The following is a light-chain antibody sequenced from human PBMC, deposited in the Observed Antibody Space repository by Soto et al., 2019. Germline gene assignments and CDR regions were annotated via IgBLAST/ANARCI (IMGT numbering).Light chain of an antibody. Sequence: QSALTQPPSASGSPGQSVTISCTGTSSDFGGYDYVSWYQQHPGQAPKLIIYEVNKRPSGVPDRFSASKSGNTASLTVSGLQAEDEADYYCCSFAGGDKFYVFGTGTKVTVL. CDR2: EVN. V-gene: IGLV2-8*01. J-gene: IGLJ1*01. CDR3: CSFAGGDKFYV. CDR1: SSDFGGYDY.